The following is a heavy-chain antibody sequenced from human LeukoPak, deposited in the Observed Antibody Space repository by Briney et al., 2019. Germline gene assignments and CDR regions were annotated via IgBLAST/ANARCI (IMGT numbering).Heavy chain of an antibody. CDR2: IYYSGNS. J-gene: IGHJ4*02. CDR3: NSSGGLALDN. D-gene: IGHD6-13*01. CDR1: GGSISGYY. Sequence: SETLSLTCTVSGGSISGYYWSWIRQPPGKGLEWIGYIYYSGNSNYNPSLKSRVTISVDTSKNQFSLELSSVTADCARVRAYNSSGGLALDNWGQGTLVTVSS. V-gene: IGHV4-59*08.